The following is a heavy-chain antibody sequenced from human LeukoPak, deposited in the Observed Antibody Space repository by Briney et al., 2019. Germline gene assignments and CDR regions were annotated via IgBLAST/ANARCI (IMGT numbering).Heavy chain of an antibody. Sequence: KPSETLSLTCTVSDSSITSTYYWAWFRQPTGKGLEWIATVFRLQTVRTFNNPSLGSRVTMSLDPSHNQFSLNLTSVTAADTALYFCARVLHAPYLIDSWGQGTLVTVSS. CDR1: DSSITSTYY. CDR3: ARVLHAPYLIDS. J-gene: IGHJ4*02. CDR2: VFRLQTVRT. D-gene: IGHD2-8*01. V-gene: IGHV4-38-2*02.